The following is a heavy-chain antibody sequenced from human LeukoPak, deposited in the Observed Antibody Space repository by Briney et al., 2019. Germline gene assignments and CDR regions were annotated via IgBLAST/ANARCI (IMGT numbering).Heavy chain of an antibody. J-gene: IGHJ4*02. D-gene: IGHD6-19*01. V-gene: IGHV3-30*02. CDR2: IRRDGSDI. CDR3: AKDNWLPSSPAVAGLGD. CDR1: GFTFRNYD. Sequence: GGPLRLSCKPSGFTFRNYDMHWVRQAPGKGLEWVAFIRRDGSDIFHADSVKGRFTISRDNSRNTLYLQMNSLTVEDTAVYYCAKDNWLPSSPAVAGLGDWNQGTLVIVSS.